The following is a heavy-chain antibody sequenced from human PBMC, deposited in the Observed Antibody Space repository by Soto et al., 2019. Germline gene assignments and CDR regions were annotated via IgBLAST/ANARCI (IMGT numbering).Heavy chain of an antibody. CDR2: ISYDGSNK. CDR3: ARDIGDYYGSGSYPSGIDY. Sequence: PGESLKISWAASGFTFSSFAFHWVRQAPGKGLEWVAVISYDGSNKYYADSVKGRFTISRDNSKNTLYLQMNSLRAEDTAVYYCARDIGDYYGSGSYPSGIDYWGQGTLVTVSS. J-gene: IGHJ4*02. D-gene: IGHD3-10*01. V-gene: IGHV3-30-3*01. CDR1: GFTFSSFA.